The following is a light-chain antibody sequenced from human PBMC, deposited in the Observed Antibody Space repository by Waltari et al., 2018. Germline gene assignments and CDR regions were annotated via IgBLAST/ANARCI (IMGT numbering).Light chain of an antibody. CDR2: EVN. J-gene: IGLJ3*02. Sequence: QSALPQPASVSGSPGQSITISCTGTSRDVGDYNLVSWYQQHAGQVPKLIIYEVNKRPSGFSTRFSGSRSGNTASLTISGLQAEDEATYFCCSYAGTTSWLFGGGTKVTVL. CDR1: SRDVGDYNL. V-gene: IGLV2-23*02. CDR3: CSYAGTTSWL.